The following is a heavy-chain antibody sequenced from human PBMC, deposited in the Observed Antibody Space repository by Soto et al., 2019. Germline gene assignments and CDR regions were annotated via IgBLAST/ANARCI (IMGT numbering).Heavy chain of an antibody. CDR1: GGSISSGDYY. V-gene: IGHV4-30-4*01. Sequence: QVQLQESGPGLVKPSQTLSLTCTVSGGSISSGDYYWSWIRQPPGKGLEWIGYIHNTGSTYYKRSLKSRVTISLDTSKNQFSLKLYSVTAADTAVYSCARESYIGGDCWGQGTLVTVSS. CDR3: ARESYIGGDC. CDR2: IHNTGST. J-gene: IGHJ4*02. D-gene: IGHD3-16*01.